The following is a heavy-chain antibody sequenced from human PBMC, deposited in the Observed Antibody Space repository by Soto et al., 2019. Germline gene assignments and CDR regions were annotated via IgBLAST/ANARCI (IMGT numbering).Heavy chain of an antibody. CDR3: ARSAIPRGGWFRP. Sequence: PSETLSLTCNVSDDSLSTYYWSWIRQSAGKGLEWIGRIYASGSTNYNPPLKGRVSMSVDTSKKQFSLKMTSVTAADTAMYYCARSAIPRGGWFRPWGQGVLVTVSS. V-gene: IGHV4-4*07. J-gene: IGHJ5*02. CDR1: DDSLSTYY. D-gene: IGHD2-21*01. CDR2: IYASGST.